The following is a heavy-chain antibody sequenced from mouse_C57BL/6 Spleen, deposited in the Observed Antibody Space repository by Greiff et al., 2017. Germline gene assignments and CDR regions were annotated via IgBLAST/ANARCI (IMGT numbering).Heavy chain of an antibody. CDR3: ARRVCGYDAAAY. CDR1: GYSFTGYY. J-gene: IGHJ2*01. CDR2: INPSTGGT. V-gene: IGHV1-42*01. D-gene: IGHD2-2*01. Sequence: VQLQQSGPELVKPGASVKISCKASGYSFTGYYMNWVKQSPEKSLEWIGEINPSTGGTTYNQKFKAKATLTVDKSSSTAYMQLKSLTSEDSAVYYCARRVCGYDAAAYWGQGTTLTVSS.